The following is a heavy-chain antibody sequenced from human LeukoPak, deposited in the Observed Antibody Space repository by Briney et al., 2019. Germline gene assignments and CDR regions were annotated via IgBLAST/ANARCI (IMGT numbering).Heavy chain of an antibody. Sequence: PGGSLRLSCAASGFTFSSYAMSWVRQAPGKGLEWVSSISGSGGGTYYADSVKGRFTISRDNSKNTLYLQMNSLRDEDTAIYYCAKGYGDYVDTVFDYWGRGTLVTVSS. V-gene: IGHV3-23*01. D-gene: IGHD4-17*01. CDR1: GFTFSSYA. J-gene: IGHJ4*02. CDR2: ISGSGGGT. CDR3: AKGYGDYVDTVFDY.